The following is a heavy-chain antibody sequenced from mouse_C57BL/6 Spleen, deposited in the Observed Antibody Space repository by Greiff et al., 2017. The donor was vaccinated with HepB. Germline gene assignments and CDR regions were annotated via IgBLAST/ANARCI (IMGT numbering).Heavy chain of an antibody. CDR1: GYTFTDYY. V-gene: IGHV1-19*01. CDR2: INPYNGGT. D-gene: IGHD2-4*01. CDR3: AREWDDYDAWFAY. J-gene: IGHJ3*01. Sequence: EVQLQQSGPVLVKPGASVKMSCKASGYTFTDYYMNWVKQSHGKSLEWIGVINPYNGGTSYNQKFKGKATLTVDKSSSTAYMELNSLTSEDSAVYYCAREWDDYDAWFAYWGQGTLVTVSA.